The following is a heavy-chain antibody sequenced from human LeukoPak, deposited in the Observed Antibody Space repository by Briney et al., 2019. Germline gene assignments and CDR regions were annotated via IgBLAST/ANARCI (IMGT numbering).Heavy chain of an antibody. CDR1: GFTFSDSV. CDR3: TSKGIWTDFDY. CDR2: IRSKANSYAT. Sequence: GGSLRLSCAASGFTFSDSVMHWVRQAWGKVLEWVGRIRSKANSYATAYAASVKGRFTISRDDSKNTAYLQMNSLKTEDTAVYYCTSKGIWTDFDYWGQGTLVTVSS. V-gene: IGHV3-73*01. J-gene: IGHJ4*02. D-gene: IGHD1-1*01.